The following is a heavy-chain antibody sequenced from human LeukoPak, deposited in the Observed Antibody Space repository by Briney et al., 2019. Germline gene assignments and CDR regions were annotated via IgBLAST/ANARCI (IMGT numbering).Heavy chain of an antibody. CDR1: GFSLNTLGAG. D-gene: IGHD3-10*01. Sequence: SGPTLVKPTQTLTLTCTFSGFSLNTLGAGVAWIRQPPGKALEWLALIFWDDDKRYSPSLKSSLTLTKDTSKSQVVLTMTHMDPVDTGTYYCAHTHYYGSGLDHWGQGTLVTVSS. J-gene: IGHJ5*02. CDR2: IFWDDDK. CDR3: AHTHYYGSGLDH. V-gene: IGHV2-5*02.